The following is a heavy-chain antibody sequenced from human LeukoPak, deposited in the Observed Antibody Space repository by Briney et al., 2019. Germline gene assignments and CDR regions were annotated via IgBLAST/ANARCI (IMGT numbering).Heavy chain of an antibody. V-gene: IGHV4-31*03. J-gene: IGHJ3*02. CDR3: ARSGVGFDI. CDR1: GGSISSDGHY. Sequence: SETLSLTCTASGGSISSDGHYWTWIRQQPGKGLEWIGYIYHSGSTYYNPSLKSRVTISIDTSKNQFSLKLSSVNAADTAVYYCARSGVGFDIWGQGTTVSVSS. D-gene: IGHD3-10*01. CDR2: IYHSGST.